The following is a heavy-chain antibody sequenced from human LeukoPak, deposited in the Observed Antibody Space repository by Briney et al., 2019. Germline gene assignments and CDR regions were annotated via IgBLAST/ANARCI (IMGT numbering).Heavy chain of an antibody. J-gene: IGHJ4*02. CDR1: GFTFSSYG. CDR2: ISGSGGST. Sequence: GGSLRLSCAASGFTFSSYGMSWVRQAPGKGLEWVSAISGSGGSTYYAGSVKGRFTISRDDSKNTLYLQMNSLRAEDTAVYYCAKSRGVAGFDYWGQGTLVTVSS. V-gene: IGHV3-23*01. CDR3: AKSRGVAGFDY. D-gene: IGHD6-19*01.